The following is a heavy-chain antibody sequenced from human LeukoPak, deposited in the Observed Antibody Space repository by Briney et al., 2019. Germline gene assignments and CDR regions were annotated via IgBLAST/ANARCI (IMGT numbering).Heavy chain of an antibody. CDR2: IKQDGSEK. V-gene: IGHV3-7*01. J-gene: IGHJ4*02. D-gene: IGHD4-23*01. CDR3: AKDRGYGGTPLDY. CDR1: GFTFSGYW. Sequence: GGSLRLSCAASGFTFSGYWMSWVRQAPGKGLEWVANIKQDGSEKYYVDSVKGRFTISRDNSKNTLYLQMNSLRAEDTAVYYCAKDRGYGGTPLDYWGQGTLVTVSS.